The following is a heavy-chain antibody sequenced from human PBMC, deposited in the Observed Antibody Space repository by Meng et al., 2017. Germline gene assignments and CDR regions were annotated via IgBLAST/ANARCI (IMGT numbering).Heavy chain of an antibody. Sequence: GSLRLSCAVYGGSFSGYYWSWIRQPPGKGLEWIGEINHSGSTNYNPSLKSRVTISVDTSKNQFSLKLSSVTAADTAVYYCARGLITTDGMDVWGQRTTVTVSS. CDR1: GGSFSGYY. D-gene: IGHD1-26*01. V-gene: IGHV4-34*01. CDR2: INHSGST. J-gene: IGHJ6*02. CDR3: ARGLITTDGMDV.